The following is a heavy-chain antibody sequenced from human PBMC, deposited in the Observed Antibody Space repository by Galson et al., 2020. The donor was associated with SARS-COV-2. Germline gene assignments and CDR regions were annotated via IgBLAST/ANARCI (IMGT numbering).Heavy chain of an antibody. CDR3: PIAKGGNYYYGMDV. CDR1: GFTFSSYA. CDR2: ISYDGSNK. D-gene: IGHD2-15*01. J-gene: IGHJ6*02. V-gene: IGHV3-30-3*01. Sequence: TGGSLRLSCAASGFTFSSYAMHWVRQAPGKGLEWVAVISYDGSNKYYADSVKGRFTISRDNSKNTLYLQMNRLRAEDTALYYCPIAKGGNYYYGMDVWGQGTTVTVSS.